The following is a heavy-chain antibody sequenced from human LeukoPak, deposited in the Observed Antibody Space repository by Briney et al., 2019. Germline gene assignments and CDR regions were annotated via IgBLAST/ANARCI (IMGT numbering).Heavy chain of an antibody. V-gene: IGHV1-2*02. CDR2: INPNSGGT. D-gene: IGHD3-16*01. Sequence: ASVKVSCKASGYTFTGYYMHWVRQAPGQGLEWMGWINPNSGGTNYAQKFQGSVTMTRDTSISTGYMEVSRLRSDDTALYYCARGGSYGPVDYWGQGTTVTVSS. CDR3: ARGGSYGPVDY. J-gene: IGHJ4*03. CDR1: GYTFTGYY.